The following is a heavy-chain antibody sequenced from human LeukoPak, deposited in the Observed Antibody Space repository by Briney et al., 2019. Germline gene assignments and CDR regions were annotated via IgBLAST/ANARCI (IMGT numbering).Heavy chain of an antibody. J-gene: IGHJ5*02. D-gene: IGHD4-23*01. CDR2: ISSSSYI. CDR3: ARGLYGGNSGWFDP. CDR1: GFTFSSYS. Sequence: GGSLRLSCAASGFTFSSYSMNWVRQAPGKGLEWVSSISSSSYIYYADSEKGRFTISRDNAKNSLYLQMNSLRAEDTAVYYCARGLYGGNSGWFDPWGQGTLVTVSS. V-gene: IGHV3-21*01.